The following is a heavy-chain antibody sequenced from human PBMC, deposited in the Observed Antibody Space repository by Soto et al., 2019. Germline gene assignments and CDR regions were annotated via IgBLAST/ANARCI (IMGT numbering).Heavy chain of an antibody. Sequence: QVQLVQSGAEVKKPGSSVKVSCKASGGTFSSYTISWVRQAPGQGLEWMGRIIPILGIANYAQKFQGRVTITADKSTSTAYMELSSLRSEDTAVYYCARHMVGSGWMRDYWGEGALVTVSS. V-gene: IGHV1-69*02. CDR2: IIPILGIA. CDR3: ARHMVGSGWMRDY. D-gene: IGHD3-22*01. CDR1: GGTFSSYT. J-gene: IGHJ4*02.